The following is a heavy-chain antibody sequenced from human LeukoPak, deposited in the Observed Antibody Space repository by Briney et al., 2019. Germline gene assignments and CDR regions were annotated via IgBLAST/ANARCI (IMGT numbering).Heavy chain of an antibody. V-gene: IGHV4-39*01. CDR2: IYYSGST. Sequence: PSETLSLTCTVSGGSISSSSYYWDWIRQPPGNGLEWIGSIYYSGSTNYNPSLKSRATISVDTSKNQFSLKLSSVTAADTAVYYCARRTILTGSDYWGQGTLVTVSS. CDR3: ARRTILTGSDY. CDR1: GGSISSSSYY. J-gene: IGHJ4*02. D-gene: IGHD3-9*01.